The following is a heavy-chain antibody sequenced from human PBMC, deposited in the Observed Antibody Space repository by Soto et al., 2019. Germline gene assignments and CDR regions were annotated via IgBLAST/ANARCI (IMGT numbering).Heavy chain of an antibody. D-gene: IGHD3-22*01. V-gene: IGHV4-31*11. CDR2: IYHSGNT. Sequence: QVQLQESGPGLVKPSQTLSLTCAVSGGSISSMGYYWTWIRQHPGKGLEWIGYIYHSGNTNYNPSLKSRVSISVDTSKNQLSLKLSSVTDADTAVYYCARGTGDTSGYSSFWFDPWGQGILVTVSS. CDR3: ARGTGDTSGYSSFWFDP. J-gene: IGHJ5*02. CDR1: GGSISSMGYY.